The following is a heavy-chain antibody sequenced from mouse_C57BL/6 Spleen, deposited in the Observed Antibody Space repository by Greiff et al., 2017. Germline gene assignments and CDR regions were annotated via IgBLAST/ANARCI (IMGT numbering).Heavy chain of an antibody. Sequence: QVQLQQPGAELVMPGASVKLSCKASGYTFTSYWMHWVKQRPGQGLEWIGEIDPSDSYTNYNQKFKGKSTLTVDKSSSTAYMQLSSLTSEDAAVXYCARFTTVVAHFDVWGTGTTVTVSS. J-gene: IGHJ1*03. V-gene: IGHV1-69*01. D-gene: IGHD1-1*01. CDR2: IDPSDSYT. CDR1: GYTFTSYW. CDR3: ARFTTVVAHFDV.